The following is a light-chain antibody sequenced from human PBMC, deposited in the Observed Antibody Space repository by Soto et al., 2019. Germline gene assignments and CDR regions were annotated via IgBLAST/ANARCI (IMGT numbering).Light chain of an antibody. V-gene: IGKV3-11*01. CDR2: DAI. J-gene: IGKJ2*01. Sequence: VLTHSPAALSLSPGERATFSCRASQSIRSFLAWYQHIPGQAPRLLIYDAINRATGIPTRFSGSGSGTDFTLTISSLEPEDFAVSYCHQRSSLPRTFVQGTK. CDR1: QSIRSF. CDR3: HQRSSLPRT.